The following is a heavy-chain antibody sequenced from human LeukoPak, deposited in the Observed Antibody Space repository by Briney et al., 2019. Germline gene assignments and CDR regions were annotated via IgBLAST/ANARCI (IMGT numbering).Heavy chain of an antibody. J-gene: IGHJ4*02. CDR2: IRYDGSNK. CDR1: GFTFSSYG. D-gene: IGHD6-13*01. Sequence: GGSLRLSCAASGFTFSSYGMHWVRQAPGKGLEWVAFIRYDGSNKYYADSVKGRFTISRDNSKNTLYLQMNSLRAEDTAVYYCAKAGGYSSSWYALDYWGQGTLVTVSS. CDR3: AKAGGYSSSWYALDY. V-gene: IGHV3-30*02.